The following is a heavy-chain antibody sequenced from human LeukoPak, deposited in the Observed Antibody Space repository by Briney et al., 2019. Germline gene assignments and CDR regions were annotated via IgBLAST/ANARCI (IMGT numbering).Heavy chain of an antibody. V-gene: IGHV3-74*01. CDR2: IXTXGSST. D-gene: IGHD2-2*01. CDR3: ARGPGEDIVVVPAAPVWSAFDI. Sequence: SGXXXSSYXXXXXRXAPGXXXVWVSXIXTXGSSTSYADSVKGRFTISRDNAKNTLYLQMSSLRAEDTAVYYCARGPGEDIVVVPAAPVWSAFDIWGQGTMVTVS. CDR1: GXXXSSYX. J-gene: IGHJ3*02.